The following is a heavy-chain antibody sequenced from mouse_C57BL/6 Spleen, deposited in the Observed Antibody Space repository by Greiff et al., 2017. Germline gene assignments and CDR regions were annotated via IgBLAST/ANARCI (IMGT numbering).Heavy chain of an antibody. Sequence: QVQLKESGPGLVQPSQSLSITCTASGFSLTSSGVHWVRQSPGQGLEWLGVIWRGGSTDYNAAFISRLSISKDNSKSQVFFKMHRLQADDAAIYYCSRSTVVSHFDDWGQGTTLTVSS. V-gene: IGHV2-2*01. CDR2: IWRGGST. CDR3: SRSTVVSHFDD. D-gene: IGHD1-1*01. J-gene: IGHJ2*01. CDR1: GFSLTSSG.